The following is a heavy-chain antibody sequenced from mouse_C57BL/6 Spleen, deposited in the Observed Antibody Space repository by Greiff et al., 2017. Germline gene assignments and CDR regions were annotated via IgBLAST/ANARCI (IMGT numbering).Heavy chain of an antibody. CDR3: AREEIYYDYDDGNYYAMDY. D-gene: IGHD2-4*01. CDR2: IYPRDGST. Sequence: VQLQQPDAELVKPGASVKISCKVSGYTFTDHTIHWMKQRPEQGLEWIGYIYPRDGSTKYNEKFKGKATLTADKSSSTAYMQLNSLTSEDSAVYFCAREEIYYDYDDGNYYAMDYWGQGTSVTVSS. CDR1: GYTFTDHT. V-gene: IGHV1-78*01. J-gene: IGHJ4*01.